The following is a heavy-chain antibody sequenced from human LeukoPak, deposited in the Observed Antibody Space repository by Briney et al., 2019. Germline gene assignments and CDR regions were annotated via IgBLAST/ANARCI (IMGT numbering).Heavy chain of an antibody. V-gene: IGHV3-30*02. CDR3: AKESDVAAAGIDY. CDR2: IRYEGSNK. Sequence: GGSLRLSCAASGVIFSGYGMHWVRQAPGKGLQWVTFIRYEGSNKYYADSVKGRFTISRDNSKNTLYLQMNSLRVEDTAVYYCAKESDVAAAGIDYWGQGTLVTVSS. CDR1: GVIFSGYG. D-gene: IGHD6-13*01. J-gene: IGHJ4*02.